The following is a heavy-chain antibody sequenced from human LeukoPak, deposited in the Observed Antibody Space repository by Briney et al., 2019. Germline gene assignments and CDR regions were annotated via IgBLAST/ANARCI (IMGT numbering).Heavy chain of an antibody. CDR1: GFTFSSNP. V-gene: IGHV3-23*01. D-gene: IGHD6-19*01. Sequence: GGSLSLSCPAPGFTFSSNPLTWFRQAPGKGLEWVSAISGSGGSTYYADSVKGRFTISRDNSKNTLYLQMNSLRAEDTAVYYCAKDLKSSGWDSFDYWGQGTLVTVSS. CDR2: ISGSGGST. CDR3: AKDLKSSGWDSFDY. J-gene: IGHJ4*02.